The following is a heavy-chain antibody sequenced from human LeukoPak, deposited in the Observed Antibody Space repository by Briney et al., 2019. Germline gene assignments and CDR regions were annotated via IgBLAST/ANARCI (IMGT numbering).Heavy chain of an antibody. CDR1: GRSISSSSYY. Sequence: SETLSLTCTVSGRSISSSSYYWGWIRQPPGKGLEWIGYIYSSGSTHYNPSLKSRVTISVDTSKIQFSLKLSSVTDADTAVYYCARLALQEVGATQTYYLDYWGQGTLVTVSS. CDR3: ARLALQEVGATQTYYLDY. V-gene: IGHV4-61*05. J-gene: IGHJ4*02. D-gene: IGHD1-26*01. CDR2: IYSSGST.